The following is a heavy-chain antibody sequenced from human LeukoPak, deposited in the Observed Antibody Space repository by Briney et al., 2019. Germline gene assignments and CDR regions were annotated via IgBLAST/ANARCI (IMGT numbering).Heavy chain of an antibody. Sequence: EASVKVSCKASGGTFRSYAISWVRQAPGQGLEWMGWINAGNGNTKYSQKFQGRVTITRDTSASTAYMELSSLRSEDTAVYYCARTDRDDYGDYPKGLIRSYNWFDPWGQGTLVTVSS. CDR1: GGTFRSYA. CDR3: ARTDRDDYGDYPKGLIRSYNWFDP. CDR2: INAGNGNT. J-gene: IGHJ5*02. D-gene: IGHD4-17*01. V-gene: IGHV1-3*01.